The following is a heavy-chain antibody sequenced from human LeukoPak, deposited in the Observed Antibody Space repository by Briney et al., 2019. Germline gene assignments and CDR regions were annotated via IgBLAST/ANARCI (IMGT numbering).Heavy chain of an antibody. CDR2: ISGNGGTT. Sequence: GGSLRLSCAASGFIFSNYAINWVRQAPGKGLEWVSVISGNGGTTYYIDSVRGRFTISRDTSKNTLYLQMNSLRAEDTAVYYCARGSPYFYGTDLDYWGQGTLVTVSS. CDR3: ARGSPYFYGTDLDY. CDR1: GFIFSNYA. V-gene: IGHV3-23*01. D-gene: IGHD3-10*01. J-gene: IGHJ4*02.